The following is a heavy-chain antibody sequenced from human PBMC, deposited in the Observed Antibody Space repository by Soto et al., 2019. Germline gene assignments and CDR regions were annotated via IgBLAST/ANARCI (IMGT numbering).Heavy chain of an antibody. D-gene: IGHD7-27*01. V-gene: IGHV3-23*01. Sequence: EVQLLESGGGLVQPGGSLRLSCAASGFTFSTYAMTWVRQDPGKGLEWVSGIRGTGANTYYADSVKGRFTISRDNSMNTVYLQVNNLRAEDTAVYYCVKTGDGYYYMDVWGKGTTVTVSS. J-gene: IGHJ6*03. CDR2: IRGTGANT. CDR1: GFTFSTYA. CDR3: VKTGDGYYYMDV.